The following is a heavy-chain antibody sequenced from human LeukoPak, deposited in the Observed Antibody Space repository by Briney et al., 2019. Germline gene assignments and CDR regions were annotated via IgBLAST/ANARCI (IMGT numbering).Heavy chain of an antibody. Sequence: PSETLSLTCAVYGGSFSGYYWSWIRQPPGKGLEWIGEINHSGSTNYNPSLKSRVTISVDTSKNQFSLKLSSVTAADTAVYYCARGSRGYSYGSRLYYYYMDVWGKGTTVTVSS. V-gene: IGHV4-34*01. CDR1: GGSFSGYY. CDR2: INHSGST. J-gene: IGHJ6*03. D-gene: IGHD5-18*01. CDR3: ARGSRGYSYGSRLYYYYMDV.